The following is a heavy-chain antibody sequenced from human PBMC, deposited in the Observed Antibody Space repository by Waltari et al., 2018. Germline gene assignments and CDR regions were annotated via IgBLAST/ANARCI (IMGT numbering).Heavy chain of an antibody. CDR1: GYAFTAYY. V-gene: IGHV1-2*02. Sequence: QVQLVQSGAEVKKPGASVKLSCEASGYAFTAYYFHWVRQAPGRGLEWMGYVDPHNGGISYAQRFQGRVTMTRDTSISTVYMELSGLTSDDTAVYYCAREVFRFDYWGQGALVTVSS. CDR3: AREVFRFDY. J-gene: IGHJ4*02. CDR2: VDPHNGGI.